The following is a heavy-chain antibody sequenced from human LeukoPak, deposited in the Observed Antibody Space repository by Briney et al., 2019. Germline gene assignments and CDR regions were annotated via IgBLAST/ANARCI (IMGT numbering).Heavy chain of an antibody. Sequence: GGSLRLSCAASGFTFSSYSMTWVRQAPGKGLEWVSSISSSSSYIYYADSVKGRFTISRDNAKNSLYLQMNSLRAEDTAVYYCARDLGWLQLNYWGQGTLVTVSS. CDR1: GFTFSSYS. V-gene: IGHV3-21*01. CDR2: ISSSSSYI. J-gene: IGHJ4*02. D-gene: IGHD5-24*01. CDR3: ARDLGWLQLNY.